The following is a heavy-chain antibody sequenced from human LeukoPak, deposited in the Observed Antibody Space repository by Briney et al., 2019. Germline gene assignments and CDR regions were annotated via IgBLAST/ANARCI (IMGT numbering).Heavy chain of an antibody. V-gene: IGHV3-30*19. CDR3: ARDGTTVTWGHYWGYYYYMDV. CDR2: ISYDGSNK. CDR1: GFTFSGYG. D-gene: IGHD4-17*01. J-gene: IGHJ6*03. Sequence: PGGSLRLSCAASGFTFSGYGFHWVRQAPGKGLEWVAVISYDGSNKYYADSVKGRFTISRDNSKNTLYLQMNSLRAEDTAVYYCARDGTTVTWGHYWGYYYYMDVWGKGTTVTVSS.